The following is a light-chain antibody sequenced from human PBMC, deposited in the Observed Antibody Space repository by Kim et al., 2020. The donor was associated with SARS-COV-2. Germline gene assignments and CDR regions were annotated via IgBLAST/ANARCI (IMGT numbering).Light chain of an antibody. CDR2: LNSDGSH. CDR3: QTLGTGNVV. J-gene: IGLJ2*01. V-gene: IGLV4-69*01. Sequence: ASVKLTCTLSSGHSSYAIAWHQQQPEEGPRYLMKLNSDGSHSKGDGIPDRFSGSSSGAERYLTISSLQSEDEADYYCQTLGTGNVVFGGGTQLTVL. CDR1: SGHSSYA.